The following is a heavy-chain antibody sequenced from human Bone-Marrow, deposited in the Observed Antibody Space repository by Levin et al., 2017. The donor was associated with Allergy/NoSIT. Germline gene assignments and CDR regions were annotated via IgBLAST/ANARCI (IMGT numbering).Heavy chain of an antibody. CDR1: GASISQSNW. V-gene: IGHV4-4*01. Sequence: SCAVSGASISQSNWWSWVRQSPGRGLEWIGEIHHTETTNINPSLESRVTISIDKSKNHLSLRLNSVTAADTAVYFCAKFSPRSPQLLYGVWDYWGQGILVIVSS. CDR2: IHHTETT. D-gene: IGHD3-10*02. CDR3: AKFSPRSPQLLYGVWDY. J-gene: IGHJ4*02.